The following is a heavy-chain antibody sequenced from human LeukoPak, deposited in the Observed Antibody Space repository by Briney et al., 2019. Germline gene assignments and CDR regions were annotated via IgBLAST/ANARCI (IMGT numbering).Heavy chain of an antibody. J-gene: IGHJ4*02. Sequence: PSETLSLTCTVSGGSISSSSYYWGWIRQPPGKGLEWIGSIYYSGSTNYNPSLKSRVTMSVDTSKNQFSLKLSSVTAADTAVYYCASFYDSSRGFDYWGQGTLVTVSS. CDR2: IYYSGST. CDR3: ASFYDSSRGFDY. D-gene: IGHD3-22*01. V-gene: IGHV4-39*07. CDR1: GGSISSSSYY.